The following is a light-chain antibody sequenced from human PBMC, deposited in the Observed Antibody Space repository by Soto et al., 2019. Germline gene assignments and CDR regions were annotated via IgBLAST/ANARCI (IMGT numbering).Light chain of an antibody. CDR2: EVS. J-gene: IGLJ1*01. CDR3: SSYTSSSTLYV. CDR1: SSDVGGYNY. Sequence: QSALTQPASVSLSPGQSITISCTGTSSDVGGYNYVSWYQQHPGKAPKLMIYEVSNRPSGVSNRFSGSKSGNTAFLTISGLQAEDEADYYCSSYTSSSTLYVFGTGTKVTVL. V-gene: IGLV2-14*01.